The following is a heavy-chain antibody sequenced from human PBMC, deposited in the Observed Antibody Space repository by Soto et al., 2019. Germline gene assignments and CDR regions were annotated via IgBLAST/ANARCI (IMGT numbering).Heavy chain of an antibody. J-gene: IGHJ5*02. CDR3: ARAHTMMILDRFDP. D-gene: IGHD3-22*01. CDR2: IWFDGSKK. Sequence: GSLRLSCAASGFMFRNYAIHWGRQAPGKGLEWLAVIWFDGSKKFYADSVKGRFTISRDNSKNTVYLDMNSLTADDSGVFYCARAHTMMILDRFDPWGHGTLVTVSS. V-gene: IGHV3-33*01. CDR1: GFMFRNYA.